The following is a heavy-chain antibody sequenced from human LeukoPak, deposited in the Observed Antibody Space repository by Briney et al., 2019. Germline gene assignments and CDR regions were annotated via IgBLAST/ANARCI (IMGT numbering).Heavy chain of an antibody. D-gene: IGHD6-25*01. CDR3: ARVASGTLDY. Sequence: GGSLRLSCAVSGFTVSSNYMSWVRQAPGKGLEWVSVIYSGTNTYHADSVKGRFIISRDNPKNMLYLQMNTVRAEDTAVYYCARVASGTLDYWGQGTLVTVSS. CDR1: GFTVSSNY. CDR2: IYSGTNT. V-gene: IGHV3-53*01. J-gene: IGHJ4*02.